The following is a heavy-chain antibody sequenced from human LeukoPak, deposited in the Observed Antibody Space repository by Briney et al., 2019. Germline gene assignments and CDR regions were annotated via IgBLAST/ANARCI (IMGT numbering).Heavy chain of an antibody. J-gene: IGHJ6*02. V-gene: IGHV3-33*01. D-gene: IGHD4-11*01. CDR2: IWYDGSNK. CDR3: ARDWDTVSPSGMDV. CDR1: GFTFSSYG. Sequence: GESLRLSCAASGFTFSSYGMHWVRQAPGKGLEWVAVIWYDGSNKYYADSVKGRFTISRDNSKNTLYLQMNSLRAEDTAVYYCARDWDTVSPSGMDVWGQGTTVTVSS.